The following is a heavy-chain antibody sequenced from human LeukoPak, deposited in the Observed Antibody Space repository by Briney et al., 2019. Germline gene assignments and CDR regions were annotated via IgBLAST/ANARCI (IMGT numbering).Heavy chain of an antibody. J-gene: IGHJ3*02. D-gene: IGHD3-22*01. CDR1: GGSISSSSYY. CDR3: ARHDALYYYDSSGYSLVTSDAFDI. Sequence: SETLSLTCTVSGGSISSSSYYWGWIRQPPGKGLEWIGSIYYSGSTYYNPSLKCRVTISVDTSKNQFSLKLSSVTAADTAVYYCARHDALYYYDSSGYSLVTSDAFDIWGQGTMVTVSS. CDR2: IYYSGST. V-gene: IGHV4-39*01.